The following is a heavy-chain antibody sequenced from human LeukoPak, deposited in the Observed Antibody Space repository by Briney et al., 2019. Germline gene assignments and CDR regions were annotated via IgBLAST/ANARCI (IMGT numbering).Heavy chain of an antibody. CDR3: ARPRRDDYGDYRGAFDI. V-gene: IGHV3-21*01. D-gene: IGHD4-17*01. CDR2: ITSDSRYR. CDR1: GFSFSTYN. Sequence: GGSLRLSCEASGFSFSTYNMNWVRQAPGKGLEWISSITSDSRYRYYADSVKGRFTISRDNAKNSLYLQMNSLRAEDTAVYYCARPRRDDYGDYRGAFDIWGQGTMVTVSS. J-gene: IGHJ3*02.